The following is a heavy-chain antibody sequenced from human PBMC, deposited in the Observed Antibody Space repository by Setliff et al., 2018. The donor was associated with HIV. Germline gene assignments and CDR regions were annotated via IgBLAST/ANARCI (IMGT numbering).Heavy chain of an antibody. V-gene: IGHV4-4*09. D-gene: IGHD3-22*01. J-gene: IGHJ4*02. CDR3: ARQTYYYDNSGHNWFDPWGPKNFDS. Sequence: PSETLSLTCTVSGGSISSYYWSWIRQPPGKGLEWIGYINTSGTTNYNPSLKSRVTISVDTSKNQFSLKLSSVTAADTAVYFCARQTYYYDNSGHNWFDPWGPKNFDSWGQGTLVTVSS. CDR1: GGSISSYY. CDR2: INTSGTT.